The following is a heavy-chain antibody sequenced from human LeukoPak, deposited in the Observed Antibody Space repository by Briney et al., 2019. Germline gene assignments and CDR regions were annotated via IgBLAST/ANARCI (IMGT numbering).Heavy chain of an antibody. V-gene: IGHV5-51*01. Sequence: GESLKISCKGSGCSLTSYWIAWVRQKPGKGLEWMGIIYPGDSDTRYSPSFQGQVTISADTSITTAYLQWSSLTASDTAMYYCTAGFTVATTAAWGQGTLVTVSS. CDR1: GCSLTSYW. D-gene: IGHD4-17*01. CDR3: TAGFTVATTAA. CDR2: IYPGDSDT. J-gene: IGHJ5*02.